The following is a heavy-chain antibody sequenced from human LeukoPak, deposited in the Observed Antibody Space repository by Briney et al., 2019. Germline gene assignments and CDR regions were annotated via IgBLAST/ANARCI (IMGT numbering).Heavy chain of an antibody. V-gene: IGHV3-33*01. CDR1: GFSFSGYG. Sequence: GGSLRLSCAASGFSFSGYGMHWVRQAPGKGLEWVAVIWYDGSNKDYADSVKGRFTISRDNSKNTLFLQMNSLRVEDTAVYYCARVGAASGTPYYYGMGVWGQGTTVTVSS. D-gene: IGHD6-13*01. CDR2: IWYDGSNK. CDR3: ARVGAASGTPYYYGMGV. J-gene: IGHJ6*02.